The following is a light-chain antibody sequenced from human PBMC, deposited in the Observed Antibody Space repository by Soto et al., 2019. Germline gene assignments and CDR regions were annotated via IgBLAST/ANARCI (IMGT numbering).Light chain of an antibody. CDR1: SSDVGGYNY. CDR3: CSYAGSYV. Sequence: QSALTQPRSVSGSPGQSGTISCTGTSSDVGGYNYVSWYQQHPGKAPKLMIYDVSKRPSGVPDRFSGSKSGNTASLTISVLQAEDEADYYCCSYAGSYVFGTGTKLTVL. CDR2: DVS. V-gene: IGLV2-11*01. J-gene: IGLJ1*01.